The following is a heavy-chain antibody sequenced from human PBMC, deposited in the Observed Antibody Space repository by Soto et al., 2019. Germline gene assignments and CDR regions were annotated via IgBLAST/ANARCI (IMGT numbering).Heavy chain of an antibody. CDR1: GGSISSSSYY. Sequence: QLQLQESGPGLVKPSETLSLTCTVSGGSISSSSYYWGWIRQPPGKGLEWIGSIYYSGSTYYNPSLKSRVTISVDTSKNQFSLKLSSVTAADTAVYYCARHVRRGGLDYWGQGTLVTVSS. CDR3: ARHVRRGGLDY. CDR2: IYYSGST. J-gene: IGHJ4*02. V-gene: IGHV4-39*01. D-gene: IGHD3-10*01.